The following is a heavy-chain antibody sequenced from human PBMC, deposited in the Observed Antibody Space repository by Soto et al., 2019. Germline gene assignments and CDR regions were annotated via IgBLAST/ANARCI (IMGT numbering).Heavy chain of an antibody. CDR3: ARIGRGYSYGPPGGMDV. J-gene: IGHJ6*02. V-gene: IGHV1-8*01. D-gene: IGHD5-18*01. CDR2: MNPNSGNT. CDR1: GYTFTSYD. Sequence: APVQVSCQASGYTFTSYDISWVRQATGQGLEWMGWMNPNSGNTGYAQKFQGRVTMTRNTSISTAYMELSSLRSEDTAVYYCARIGRGYSYGPPGGMDVWGQGTTVIVSS.